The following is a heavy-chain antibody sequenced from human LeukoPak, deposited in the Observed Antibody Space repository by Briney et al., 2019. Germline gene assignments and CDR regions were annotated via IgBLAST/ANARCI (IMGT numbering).Heavy chain of an antibody. Sequence: GGSLRLSCGASGFTFTRFWMNWVRQAPGRGLEWVANIDPDGSHKYYVDSVKGRFTISRDNAKNSVYLQMNSLRAEDTAVYFCARDAGFGGNSDYYYMDVWGKGTTVTVSS. CDR2: IDPDGSHK. D-gene: IGHD4-23*01. CDR3: ARDAGFGGNSDYYYMDV. CDR1: GFTFTRFW. V-gene: IGHV3-7*01. J-gene: IGHJ6*03.